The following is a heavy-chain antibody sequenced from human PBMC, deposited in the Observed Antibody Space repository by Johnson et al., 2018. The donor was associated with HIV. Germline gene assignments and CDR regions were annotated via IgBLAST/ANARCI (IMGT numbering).Heavy chain of an antibody. D-gene: IGHD1-26*01. CDR2: IYSGGTT. CDR3: ARATLGADDAFDI. J-gene: IGHJ3*02. Sequence: VQLVESGGGLVQPGGSLVLSCAASGFTFNNYWMHWVRQAPGKGLEWVSVIYSGGTTYYADSVKGRFTISRDNSKNTLYLQMNSLRAGDTAVYYCARATLGADDAFDIWGQGTMVTVSS. CDR1: GFTFNNYW. V-gene: IGHV3-66*01.